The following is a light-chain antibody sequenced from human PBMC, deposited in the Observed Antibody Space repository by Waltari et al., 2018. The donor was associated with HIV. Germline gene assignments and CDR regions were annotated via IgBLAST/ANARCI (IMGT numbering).Light chain of an antibody. CDR2: STR. Sequence: QFVVTQDPSLTVSPGGTVTSPCPSSAAPVTFVVIPKWFQQKPGQSPLALIHSTREKHSWTPARFSGSLLGDKAALTLSGVQPEDEAAYYCLLYHGGGVVFGGGTKLTVL. CDR3: LLYHGGGVV. CDR1: AAPVTFVVI. J-gene: IGLJ2*01. V-gene: IGLV7-43*01.